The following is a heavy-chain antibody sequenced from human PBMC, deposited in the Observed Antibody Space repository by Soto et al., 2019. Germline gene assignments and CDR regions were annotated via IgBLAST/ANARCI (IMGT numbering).Heavy chain of an antibody. V-gene: IGHV3-30-3*01. D-gene: IGHD6-19*01. J-gene: IGHJ4*02. CDR2: ISYDGSNK. CDR1: GFTFNSYA. CDR3: ARASVAGNDY. Sequence: QVQLVESGGGVVQPGKSLRLSCAASGFTFNSYAMHWVRQAPGKGLEWVAVISYDGSNKYYADSVKGRFTISRDNSKNTLYLQMNSLRAEDTAVYYCARASVAGNDYWGQGTLVTVSS.